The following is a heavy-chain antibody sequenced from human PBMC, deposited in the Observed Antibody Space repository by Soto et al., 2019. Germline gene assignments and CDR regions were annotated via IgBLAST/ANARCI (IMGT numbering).Heavy chain of an antibody. Sequence: QVQLVQSGAEVKKPGASVKVSCKASGYTFTSYGISWVRQAPGQGLEWMGWISTNNGNTNYAQKLQGRATMTTDTSTSTAYMALRSLRSADPAVYSCPRVSTGWSSSFDPWGQGPLVTVSS. D-gene: IGHD6-19*01. V-gene: IGHV1-18*01. CDR3: PRVSTGWSSSFDP. CDR2: ISTNNGNT. J-gene: IGHJ5*02. CDR1: GYTFTSYG.